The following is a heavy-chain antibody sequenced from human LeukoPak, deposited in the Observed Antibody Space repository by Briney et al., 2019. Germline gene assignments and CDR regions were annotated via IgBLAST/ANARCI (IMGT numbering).Heavy chain of an antibody. CDR2: INHSGST. CDR3: ATFDWMRGAFDI. J-gene: IGHJ3*02. D-gene: IGHD3-9*01. CDR1: GGSISSSSYY. V-gene: IGHV4-39*07. Sequence: SETLSLTCTVSGGSISSSSYYWSWIRQPPGKGLEWIGEINHSGSTNYNPSLKSRVTISVDTSKNQFSLKLSSVTAADTAVYYCATFDWMRGAFDIWGQGTMVTVSS.